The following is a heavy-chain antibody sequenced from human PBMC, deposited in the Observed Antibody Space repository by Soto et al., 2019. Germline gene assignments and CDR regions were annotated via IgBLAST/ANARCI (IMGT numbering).Heavy chain of an antibody. V-gene: IGHV3-33*01. CDR3: ARDTYYYGSGSYYHYYYYYMDV. J-gene: IGHJ6*03. CDR2: IWYDGSNK. Sequence: QVQLVASGGGVVQPGRSLRLSCAASGFTFSSYGMHWVRQAPGKGLEWVAVIWYDGSNKYYADSVKGRFTISRDNSKNTLYLQMNSLRAEDTAVYYCARDTYYYGSGSYYHYYYYYMDVWGKGTTVTVSS. CDR1: GFTFSSYG. D-gene: IGHD3-10*01.